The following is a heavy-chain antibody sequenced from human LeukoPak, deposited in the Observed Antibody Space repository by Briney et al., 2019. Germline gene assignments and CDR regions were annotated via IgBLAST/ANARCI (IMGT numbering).Heavy chain of an antibody. CDR1: GFTFTSSA. CDR3: ARWARVVPAAKCWFDP. Sequence: ASVKVSCKASGFTFTSSAMQWVRQAPGQGLEWMGWINPNSGGTNYAQKFQGRVTMTRDTSISTAYMELSRLRSDDTAVYYCARWARVVPAAKCWFDPWGQGTLVTVSS. CDR2: INPNSGGT. J-gene: IGHJ5*02. V-gene: IGHV1-2*02. D-gene: IGHD2-2*01.